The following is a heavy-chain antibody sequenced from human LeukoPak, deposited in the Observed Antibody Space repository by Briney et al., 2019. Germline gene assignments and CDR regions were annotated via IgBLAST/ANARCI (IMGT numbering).Heavy chain of an antibody. CDR2: ISGSGGST. CDR3: AKPPAYYYDSSGYSPFDY. D-gene: IGHD3-22*01. Sequence: PGASLRLSCAASGFTFSSYAMSWVRQAPGKGLEWVSGISGSGGSTYYADSVKGRFTISRDNSKNTLYLQVNSLRAEDTAVYYCAKPPAYYYDSSGYSPFDYWGQGTLVTVSS. V-gene: IGHV3-23*01. J-gene: IGHJ4*02. CDR1: GFTFSSYA.